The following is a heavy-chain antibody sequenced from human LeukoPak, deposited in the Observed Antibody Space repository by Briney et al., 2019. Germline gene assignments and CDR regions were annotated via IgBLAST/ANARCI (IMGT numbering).Heavy chain of an antibody. CDR3: AKVSFWSGYRYYYYYGMDV. V-gene: IGHV3-23*01. J-gene: IGHJ6*02. CDR2: ISGSGGST. Sequence: PGGSLRLSCAASGFTFSSYAMSWVRQAPGKGLEWVSAISGSGGSTYYADSVKGRFTISRDNSKNTLYLQMNSLRAEDTAAYYCAKVSFWSGYRYYYYYGMDVWGQGTTVTVSS. D-gene: IGHD3-3*01. CDR1: GFTFSSYA.